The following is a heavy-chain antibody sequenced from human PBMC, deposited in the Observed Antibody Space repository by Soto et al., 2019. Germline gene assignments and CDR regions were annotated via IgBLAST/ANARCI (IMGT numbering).Heavy chain of an antibody. CDR1: GFSFNSYS. CDR3: AKKVNSGPGSQYFDY. J-gene: IGHJ4*02. CDR2: FRTSGDGGTT. Sequence: GGSLRLSCAASGFSFNSYSMSWVRQAPGKGLEWVSGFRTSGDGGTTYCADSVKGRFTISRDNSKNMLFLQMNSLRAEDTAIYYCAKKVNSGPGSQYFDYWGQGTLVTVSS. V-gene: IGHV3-23*01. D-gene: IGHD3-10*01.